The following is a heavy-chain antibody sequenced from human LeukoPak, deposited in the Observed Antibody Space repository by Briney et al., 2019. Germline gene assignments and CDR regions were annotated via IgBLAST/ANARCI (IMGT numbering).Heavy chain of an antibody. Sequence: GGSLRLSCAASGFTFSSYGMHWVRQAPGKGLEWVAFIRYDGSNKYYADSVKGRFTISRDNSKNTLYLQMNSLRAEDTAVYYCARLRRGYDSSGYYPTYYYYMDVWGKGTTVTVSS. CDR3: ARLRRGYDSSGYYPTYYYYMDV. CDR1: GFTFSSYG. D-gene: IGHD3-22*01. J-gene: IGHJ6*03. V-gene: IGHV3-30*02. CDR2: IRYDGSNK.